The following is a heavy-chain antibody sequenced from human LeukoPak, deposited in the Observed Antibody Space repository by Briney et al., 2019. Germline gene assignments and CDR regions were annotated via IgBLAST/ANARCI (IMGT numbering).Heavy chain of an antibody. V-gene: IGHV4-34*01. CDR3: ARNSYYYNSGEGAFDI. J-gene: IGHJ3*02. Sequence: SETLSLTCAVYGGSFSGSYWGWIRHSPGKGLELIGEISHSGVTAYNPSLKSRVTISLDTSNSQFSLKLFSVTAADTAVYYCARNSYYYNSGEGAFDIWGQGTMVTVSS. D-gene: IGHD3-22*01. CDR1: GGSFSGSY. CDR2: ISHSGVT.